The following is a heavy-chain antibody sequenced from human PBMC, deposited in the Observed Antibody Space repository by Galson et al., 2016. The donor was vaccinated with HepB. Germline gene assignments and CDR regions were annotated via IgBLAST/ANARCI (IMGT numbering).Heavy chain of an antibody. CDR3: ARHTQFYNTNTQLKWFDP. V-gene: IGHV3-33*01. CDR1: GFTFSSYG. J-gene: IGHJ5*02. D-gene: IGHD3-10*01. CDR2: IWYDGSNK. Sequence: SLRLSCAASGFTFSSYGMHWVRQAPGKGLEWVAVIWYDGSNKYYGDSVKGRFTISRDNSKNTLYLQMNSLRAEDTAVYYCARHTQFYNTNTQLKWFDPWGQGTLVVVSS.